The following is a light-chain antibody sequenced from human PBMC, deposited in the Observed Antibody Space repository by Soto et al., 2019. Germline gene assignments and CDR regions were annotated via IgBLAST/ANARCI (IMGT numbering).Light chain of an antibody. V-gene: IGKV3-20*01. CDR1: QSGSASN. CDR3: QQYGNSPAIT. CDR2: AAS. Sequence: IVLTQSPGTLSLSPWERAPLSCRASQSGSASNLAWYQQKPGQAPRLLIYAASSRATGIPDRFSGSGSGTDFTLTVSRLEPEDFAVYYCQQYGNSPAITFGQGTRLEI. J-gene: IGKJ5*01.